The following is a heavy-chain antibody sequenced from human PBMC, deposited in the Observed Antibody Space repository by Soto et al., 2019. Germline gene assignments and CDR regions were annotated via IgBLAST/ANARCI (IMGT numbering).Heavy chain of an antibody. CDR3: ARGSPGPDY. CDR2: INGGGSTT. CDR1: GFPFSTQS. Sequence: GGSLTPPCAASGFPFSTQSMTWVRQAQGKGLERFSAINGGGSTTHYADSERGRFTISRDNSKNTLFLQMSSLSAEDTAVYDCARGSPGPDYWGQGTLVTVSS. J-gene: IGHJ4*02. V-gene: IGHV3-23*01.